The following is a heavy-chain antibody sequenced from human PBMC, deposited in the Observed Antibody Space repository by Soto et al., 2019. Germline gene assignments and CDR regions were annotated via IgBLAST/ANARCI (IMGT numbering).Heavy chain of an antibody. CDR3: ARGFLDYYFYYMDV. CDR1: GYTFTSYD. V-gene: IGHV1-8*01. J-gene: IGHJ6*03. Sequence: ASVKVSCKASGYTFTSYDINWVRQATGQGLEWMGWMNPNSGNTGYAQKFQGRVTMTRNTSISTAYMELSSLRSEDTAVYYCARGFLDYYFYYMDVWGKYTTVTLYS. CDR2: MNPNSGNT.